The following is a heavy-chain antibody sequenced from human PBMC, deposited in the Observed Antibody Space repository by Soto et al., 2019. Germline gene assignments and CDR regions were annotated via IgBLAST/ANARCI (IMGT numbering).Heavy chain of an antibody. CDR3: ATNYAYYYYYGMDV. D-gene: IGHD4-4*01. CDR2: IYYSGST. J-gene: IGHJ6*02. Sequence: SETLSLTCTVSGGSISSSSYYWGWIRQPPGKGLEWIGSIYYSGSTYYNPSLKSRVTISVDTSKNQFSLKLSSVAAADTAVYYCATNYAYYYYYGMDVWGQGTTVTVSS. CDR1: GGSISSSSYY. V-gene: IGHV4-39*01.